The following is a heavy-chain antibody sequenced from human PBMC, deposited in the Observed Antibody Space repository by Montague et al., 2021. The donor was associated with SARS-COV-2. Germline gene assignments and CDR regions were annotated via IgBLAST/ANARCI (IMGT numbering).Heavy chain of an antibody. CDR1: GGSISSSNW. CDR3: ASRGAVAGKVYFQH. Sequence: SETLSLTCAVSGGSISSSNWWSWVRQPPGKGLEWIGEIYHSGSTNNNPSLKSRVNISVDKSKNQFSLKLSSVTAADTAVYYCASRGAVAGKVYFQHWGQGTLVTVSS. J-gene: IGHJ1*01. V-gene: IGHV4-4*02. CDR2: IYHSGST. D-gene: IGHD6-19*01.